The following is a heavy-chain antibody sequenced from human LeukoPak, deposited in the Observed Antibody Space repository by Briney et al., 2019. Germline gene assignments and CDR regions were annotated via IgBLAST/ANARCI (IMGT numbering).Heavy chain of an antibody. D-gene: IGHD5-18*01. Sequence: SETLSLTCTVSGDSISSSYWSWIRQPPGKGLEWIGYIYNSGSTNYNPSLKSRVTISVDTSKNKFSLKLSSVTAADTAVYYCARGGYSYGYDDDFDYWGQGTLVTVSS. CDR1: GDSISSSY. CDR2: IYNSGST. V-gene: IGHV4-59*01. J-gene: IGHJ4*02. CDR3: ARGGYSYGYDDDFDY.